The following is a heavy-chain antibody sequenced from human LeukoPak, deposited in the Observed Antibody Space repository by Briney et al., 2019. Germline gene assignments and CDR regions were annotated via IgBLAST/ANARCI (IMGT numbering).Heavy chain of an antibody. V-gene: IGHV4-4*07. CDR2: IYVTGST. CDR1: GVSISSYY. Sequence: PSETLSLTCTVSGVSISSYYWSWIRQPAGKALEWIGRIYVTGSTTYNPSLESRVTMSLDTSKNHFSLKLRSVTAADTAVYYCARDSGTTGEVKFDPWGQGTLVTVSS. D-gene: IGHD1-7*01. J-gene: IGHJ5*02. CDR3: ARDSGTTGEVKFDP.